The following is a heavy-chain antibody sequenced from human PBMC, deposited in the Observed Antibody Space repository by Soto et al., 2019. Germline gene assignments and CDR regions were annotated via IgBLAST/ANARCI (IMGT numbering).Heavy chain of an antibody. CDR3: ARTPTRGASAWLDP. D-gene: IGHD1-26*01. V-gene: IGHV4-34*01. Sequence: VQLQQWGSGLLKPSETLSLTCALYGGSFSDYYCHRLRQSPGRGLEGIGEIHLSGRVNFTPSLKSRTSLSMDTSRNQFFLTLRSVTAADTAVYFCARTPTRGASAWLDPWGRGHRVTVSS. CDR1: GGSFSDYY. J-gene: IGHJ5*02. CDR2: IHLSGRV.